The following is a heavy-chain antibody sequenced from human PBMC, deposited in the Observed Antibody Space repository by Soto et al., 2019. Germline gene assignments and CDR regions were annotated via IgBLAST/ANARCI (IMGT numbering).Heavy chain of an antibody. J-gene: IGHJ4*02. CDR3: ARVKTQLWSAPVDH. CDR2: ISSSSSYT. V-gene: IGHV3-11*06. D-gene: IGHD5-18*01. Sequence: LRLSCAASGFTFSDYYMSWIRQAPGKGLEWVSYISSSSSYTNYADSVKGRFTISRDNAKNSLYLQMNSLRAEDTAVYYCARVKTQLWSAPVDHWGQGTLVTVSS. CDR1: GFTFSDYY.